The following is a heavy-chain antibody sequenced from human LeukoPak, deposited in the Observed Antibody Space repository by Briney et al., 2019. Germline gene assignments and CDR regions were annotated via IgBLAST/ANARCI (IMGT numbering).Heavy chain of an antibody. CDR1: GYTFTDYF. CDR3: ARDPGYSSPRGDY. CDR2: INPNSGGT. D-gene: IGHD5-18*01. J-gene: IGHJ4*02. V-gene: IGHV1-2*02. Sequence: GASVKVSCKASGYTFTDYFMHWVRQAPGQGLEWMGWINPNSGGTHYAQEFQGRVTMTRDTSISTAYMEPSRLRSDDTAVYYCARDPGYSSPRGDYWGQGTLVTVSS.